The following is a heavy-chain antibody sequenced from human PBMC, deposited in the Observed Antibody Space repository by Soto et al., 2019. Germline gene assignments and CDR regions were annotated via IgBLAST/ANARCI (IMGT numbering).Heavy chain of an antibody. V-gene: IGHV4-30-2*02. CDR2: IYHSGNT. J-gene: IGHJ3*02. CDR3: ASSKYYYDSSGYPRPDAFDI. Sequence: SETLSLTCAVSGGSISSGGYSWSWIRQPPGKGLEWIGYIYHSGNTYYNPSLKSRVTISVDWSKNQFSLTLSSVTAADTAAYYCASSKYYYDSSGYPRPDAFDIWGQGTMVTVS. D-gene: IGHD3-22*01. CDR1: GGSISSGGYS.